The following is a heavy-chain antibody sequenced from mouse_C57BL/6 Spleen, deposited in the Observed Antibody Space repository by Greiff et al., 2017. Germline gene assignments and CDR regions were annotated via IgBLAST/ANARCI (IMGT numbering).Heavy chain of an antibody. CDR1: GYTFTEYT. Sequence: QVQLKQSGAELVKPGASVKLSCKASGYTFTEYTIHWVKQRSGQGLEWIGWFYPGSGSIKYNEKFKGKATLTADKSSSTVYMELSRLTSEDSAVYFFARHEGAAYAMDYWSQGPSVTVSS. V-gene: IGHV1-62-2*01. CDR3: ARHEGAAYAMDY. CDR2: FYPGSGSI. J-gene: IGHJ4*01.